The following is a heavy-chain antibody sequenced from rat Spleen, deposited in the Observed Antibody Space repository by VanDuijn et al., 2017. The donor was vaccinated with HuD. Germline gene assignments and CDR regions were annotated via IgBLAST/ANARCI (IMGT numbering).Heavy chain of an antibody. CDR1: GFTFTNYG. J-gene: IGHJ1*01. V-gene: IGHV5-19*01. CDR2: ISPSGSTT. Sequence: EVQLVESDGGLVQPGRSLKLSCAASGFTFTNYGMHWIRQAPTNGLEWVASISPSGSTTHYRDSVKGRFTISRDNAKSTLYLQMDSLRSEDTATYYCARHGLIYYYDGSYSPYWYFDFWGPGTMVTVSS. D-gene: IGHD1-12*02. CDR3: ARHGLIYYYDGSYSPYWYFDF.